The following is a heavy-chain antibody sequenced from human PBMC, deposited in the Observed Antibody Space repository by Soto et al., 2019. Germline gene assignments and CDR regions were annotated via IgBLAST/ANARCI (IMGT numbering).Heavy chain of an antibody. CDR1: GGTFSNYG. J-gene: IGHJ4*02. Sequence: ASVKVSCKASGGTFSNYGVNWVRQAPGQGLEWMGGIIPILGTAKYAQKFQGRVTITADDSTRTAYMELSSLRSEDTAVYYCARDGTLYDSSAYYYLYWGQGTLVTVSS. CDR2: IIPILGTA. D-gene: IGHD3-22*01. V-gene: IGHV1-69*13. CDR3: ARDGTLYDSSAYYYLY.